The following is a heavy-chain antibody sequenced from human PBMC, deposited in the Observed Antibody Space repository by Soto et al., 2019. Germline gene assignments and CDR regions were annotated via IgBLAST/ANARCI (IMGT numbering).Heavy chain of an antibody. CDR3: ASPKIAFYNWFDP. Sequence: PSETLSLTCTVSGGSISCSSYYWGWIRQPPGKGLEWIGSIYYSGSTYYNPSLKSRVTISVDTSKNQFSLKLSSVTAADTAVYYCASPKIAFYNWFDPWGQGTLVTVSS. D-gene: IGHD3-3*02. CDR2: IYYSGST. J-gene: IGHJ5*02. CDR1: GGSISCSSYY. V-gene: IGHV4-39*01.